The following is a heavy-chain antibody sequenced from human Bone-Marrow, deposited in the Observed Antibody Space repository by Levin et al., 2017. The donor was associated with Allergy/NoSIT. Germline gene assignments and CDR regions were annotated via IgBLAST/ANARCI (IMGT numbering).Heavy chain of an antibody. CDR1: GYIFSGYS. V-gene: IGHV1-2*06. CDR3: AVERHGSAPRLHRPHGLDV. D-gene: IGHD6-6*01. J-gene: IGHJ3*01. Sequence: GESLKISCKASGYIFSGYSFHWVRQAPGQGLEWVGRFDPRSGDTNYTQTFQGRISIAIDTSSSTASLELTKLTSADTAVYFCAVERHGSAPRLHRPHGLDVWGQGTVVTVSS. CDR2: FDPRSGDT.